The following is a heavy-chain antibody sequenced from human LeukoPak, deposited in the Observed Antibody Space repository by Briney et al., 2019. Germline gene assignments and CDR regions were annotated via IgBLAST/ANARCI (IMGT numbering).Heavy chain of an antibody. CDR2: ISSSGGYR. J-gene: IGHJ5*02. CDR3: ARGRWSGP. D-gene: IGHD4-23*01. CDR1: GFTFSSYG. Sequence: GGSLRLSCAASGFTFSSYGMHWVRQAPGKGLEWVSSISSSGGYRNYADSVKGRFTISRDNAENSLYLQMNSLRAEDTAVYYCARGRWSGPWGQGTLVTVSS. V-gene: IGHV3-21*06.